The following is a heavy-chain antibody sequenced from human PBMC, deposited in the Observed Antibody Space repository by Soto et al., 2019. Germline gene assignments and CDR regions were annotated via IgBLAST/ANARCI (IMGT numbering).Heavy chain of an antibody. CDR3: ARVADFLPYEYQNSGYYFDS. V-gene: IGHV5-51*01. Sequence: GESLKISCKGTGYIFTTYWIGWVRQMPGKGLEWMGIISPSDSDTRYSPSFEGQVTISVDKSISTAFLQWSSLEASDTAMYFCARVADFLPYEYQNSGYYFDSWGQGSLVTVSS. J-gene: IGHJ4*02. CDR2: ISPSDSDT. CDR1: GYIFTTYW. D-gene: IGHD2-21*01.